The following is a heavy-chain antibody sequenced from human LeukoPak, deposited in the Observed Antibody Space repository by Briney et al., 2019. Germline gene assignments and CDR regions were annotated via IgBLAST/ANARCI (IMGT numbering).Heavy chain of an antibody. CDR3: AKDYWVVTASPRPQPFDY. CDR2: INHSGST. V-gene: IGHV4-39*07. CDR1: GGSISHSNYY. Sequence: PSETLSLTCTVSGGSISHSNYYWGWIRQPPGKGLEWIGEINHSGSTNYNPSLKSRVTISVDTSKNQFSLKLSSVTAADTALYYCAKDYWVVTASPRPQPFDYWGQGTLVTVSS. J-gene: IGHJ4*02. D-gene: IGHD2-21*02.